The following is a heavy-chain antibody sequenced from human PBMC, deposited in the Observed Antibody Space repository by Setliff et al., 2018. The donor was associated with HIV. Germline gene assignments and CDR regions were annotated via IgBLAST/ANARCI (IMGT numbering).Heavy chain of an antibody. J-gene: IGHJ4*02. CDR1: GFTFSSYS. CDR3: AGDASPYSESGGYSAGGY. D-gene: IGHD3-22*01. CDR2: ISGSSRSI. Sequence: PGGSLRLSCAASGFTFSSYSMNWFRQAPGKGLEWVSYISGSSRSIYHADSVKGRFIVSRDNAKSSLFMQMNNLRVEDAAVYYCAGDASPYSESGGYSAGGYWGPGTLVTVSS. V-gene: IGHV3-48*01.